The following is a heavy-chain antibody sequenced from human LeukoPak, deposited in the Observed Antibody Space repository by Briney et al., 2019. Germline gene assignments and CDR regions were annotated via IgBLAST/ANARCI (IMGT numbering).Heavy chain of an antibody. CDR3: GRDGENFDY. D-gene: IGHD7-27*01. CDR2: IYYSGST. Sequence: PSETLSLTCTVSGGSISSGGYYWSWIRQHPGKGLEWIGYIYYSGSTYYNPSLKSRVTISVDTSKNQFSLKLSSVTAADTAVYSCGRDGENFDYWGKEPLLTASP. J-gene: IGHJ4*02. CDR1: GGSISSGGYY. V-gene: IGHV4-31*03.